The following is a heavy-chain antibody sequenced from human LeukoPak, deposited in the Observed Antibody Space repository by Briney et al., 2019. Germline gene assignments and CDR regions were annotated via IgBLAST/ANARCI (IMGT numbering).Heavy chain of an antibody. CDR2: INHSGST. CDR3: ACQIAVAGRGTWFDP. Sequence: SETLSLTCAVYGGSFSGYYWSWIRQPPGKGLEWIGEINHSGSTNYNPSLKSRVTISVDTSKNQFSLKLSSVTAADTAVYYCACQIAVAGRGTWFDPWGQGTLVTVSS. V-gene: IGHV4-34*01. D-gene: IGHD6-19*01. CDR1: GGSFSGYY. J-gene: IGHJ5*02.